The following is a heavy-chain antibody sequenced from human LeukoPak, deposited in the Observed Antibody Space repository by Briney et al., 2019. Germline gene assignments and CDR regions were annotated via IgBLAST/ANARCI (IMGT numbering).Heavy chain of an antibody. Sequence: SETLSLTCTVSGGSISSYYWSWIRQPAGKGLEWIGRIYISGSTNYNPSLKGRVTMSVDTSKNQFSLKLSSVTAADTAVYYCAGVPAAIHDYYYYMDVWGKGTTVTVSS. CDR1: GGSISSYY. CDR2: IYISGST. CDR3: AGVPAAIHDYYYYMDV. V-gene: IGHV4-4*07. J-gene: IGHJ6*03. D-gene: IGHD2-2*02.